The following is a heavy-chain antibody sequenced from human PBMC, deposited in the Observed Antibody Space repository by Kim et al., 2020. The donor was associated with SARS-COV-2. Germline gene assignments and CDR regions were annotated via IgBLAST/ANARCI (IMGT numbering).Heavy chain of an antibody. CDR1: GFTFKNFW. CDR2: INGDGTTT. V-gene: IGHV3-74*01. CDR3: VRDRDTYGYAFFDS. D-gene: IGHD5-18*01. J-gene: IGHJ4*02. Sequence: GGSLRLSCAASGFTFKNFWVHWVRQVPGQGLVWVSRINGDGTTTNYADSVTGRFTISRDNAKNTLYLQMTSLRGDDTAVYYCVRDRDTYGYAFFDSWGQG.